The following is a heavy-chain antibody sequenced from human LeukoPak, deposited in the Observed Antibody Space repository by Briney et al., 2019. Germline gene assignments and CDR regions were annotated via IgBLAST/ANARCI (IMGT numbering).Heavy chain of an antibody. CDR3: AKDLLPLDY. CDR1: GFTFSSYN. V-gene: IGHV3-30*02. CDR2: IQNDGSNT. D-gene: IGHD3-10*01. J-gene: IGHJ4*02. Sequence: GGSLRLSCTTSGFTFSSYNMHWVRQAPGKGLEWVAFIQNDGSNTYYADSVKGRFTVSRDTSKKMVYLQMNSLRAEDTALYYCAKDLLPLDYWGQGTLVTVSS.